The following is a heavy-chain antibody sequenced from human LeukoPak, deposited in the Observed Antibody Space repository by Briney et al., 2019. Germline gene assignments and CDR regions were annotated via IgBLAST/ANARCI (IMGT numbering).Heavy chain of an antibody. CDR3: AAYGSGSYWGVEGWFDP. V-gene: IGHV4-39*07. D-gene: IGHD3-10*01. CDR1: GGSISSSSYY. Sequence: SETLSLTCTVSGGSISSSSYYWGWIRQPPGKGLEWIGSIYYSGSTYYNPSLKSRVTISVDTSKNQFSLKLSSVTAADTAVYYCAAYGSGSYWGVEGWFDPWGQGTLVTVSS. CDR2: IYYSGST. J-gene: IGHJ5*02.